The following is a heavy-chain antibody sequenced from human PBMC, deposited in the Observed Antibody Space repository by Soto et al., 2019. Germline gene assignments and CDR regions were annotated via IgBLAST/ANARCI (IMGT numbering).Heavy chain of an antibody. V-gene: IGHV4-59*08. D-gene: IGHD1-26*01. CDR1: GGSISSYY. CDR2: IYYSGST. J-gene: IGHJ4*02. Sequence: PSETLSLTCTVSGGSISSYYWSWIRQPPGKGLEWIGYIYYSGSTNYNPSLKSRATIWTDKSKNQFSLNLKSVTAADTAVYFCARVTRYSPEWQTRGNIDSWGQGTLVTVSS. CDR3: ARVTRYSPEWQTRGNIDS.